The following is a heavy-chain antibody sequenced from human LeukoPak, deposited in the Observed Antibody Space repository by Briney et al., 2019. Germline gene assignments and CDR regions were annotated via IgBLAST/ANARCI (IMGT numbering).Heavy chain of an antibody. D-gene: IGHD6-13*01. V-gene: IGHV3-23*01. CDR2: ISGSGGST. CDR3: AKDLAAAYHFDY. CDR1: GFTFSSYA. Sequence: PGGSLRLSCAASGFTFSSYAMSWVRQAPGKGLEWVSAISGSGGSTYYADSVKGRFTISRDNSKNTLHLQMNSLRAEDTAVYYCAKDLAAAYHFDYWGQGTLVTVSS. J-gene: IGHJ4*02.